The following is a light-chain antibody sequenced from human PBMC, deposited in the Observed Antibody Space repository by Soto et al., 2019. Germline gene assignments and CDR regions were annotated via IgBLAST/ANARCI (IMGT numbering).Light chain of an antibody. CDR3: QQRSNWPPIT. CDR1: QSVSSY. CDR2: DAS. J-gene: IGKJ5*01. Sequence: EIVFTQSPATLSLSPGERATLSCRASQSVSSYLAWYQQKPGQAPRLLIYDASNRANGIPVRFSGSGSGTDFTLTISSLEPEDFAVYDYQQRSNWPPITFGQGTRLEIK. V-gene: IGKV3-11*01.